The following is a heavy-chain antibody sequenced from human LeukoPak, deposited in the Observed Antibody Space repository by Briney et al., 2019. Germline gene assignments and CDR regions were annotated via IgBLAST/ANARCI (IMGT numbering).Heavy chain of an antibody. D-gene: IGHD2-15*01. CDR2: INNSGST. V-gene: IGHV4-34*01. CDR1: GGSFSGYY. Sequence: SETLSLTCAVYGGSFSGYYWNWIRQPPGKGLEWIGEINNSGSTNYNPSLKSRVTISRDTSKNQFSLKLSSVTAADTAVYYCARCSGGSCYHFDYWGQGTLVTVSS. CDR3: ARCSGGSCYHFDY. J-gene: IGHJ4*02.